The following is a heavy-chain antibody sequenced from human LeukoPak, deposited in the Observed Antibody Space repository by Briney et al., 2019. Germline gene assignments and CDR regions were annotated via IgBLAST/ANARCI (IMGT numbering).Heavy chain of an antibody. D-gene: IGHD1-26*01. CDR1: GGSISSRSYY. CDR2: IYYSGST. J-gene: IGHJ4*02. V-gene: IGHV4-39*01. Sequence: PSETLSLTCTVSGGSISSRSYYWGLIRQPPGKGLEWIGSIYYSGSTYYNPSLKSRVTMSVDTSKNQFSLKLSSVTAADTAVYYCARQLSGSCYPLDYWGQGTLVTVSS. CDR3: ARQLSGSCYPLDY.